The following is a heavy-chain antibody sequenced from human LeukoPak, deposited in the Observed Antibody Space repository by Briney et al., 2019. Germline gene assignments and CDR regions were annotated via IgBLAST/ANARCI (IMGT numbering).Heavy chain of an antibody. V-gene: IGHV3-21*01. CDR1: GFTFSSYS. D-gene: IGHD3-22*01. CDR3: ARTVGNYYDSSGYPDY. Sequence: GGSLSLSCAASGFTFSSYSMNWVRQAPGKGLEWVSSISSSSSYIYYADSVEGRFTISRDNAKNSLYLQMNSLRAEDTAVYYCARTVGNYYDSSGYPDYWGQGTLVTVSS. CDR2: ISSSSSYI. J-gene: IGHJ4*02.